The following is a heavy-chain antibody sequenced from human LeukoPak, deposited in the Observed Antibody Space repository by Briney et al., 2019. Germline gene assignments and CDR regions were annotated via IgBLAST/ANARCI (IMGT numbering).Heavy chain of an antibody. CDR3: AREYGGKPGYFQH. D-gene: IGHD4-23*01. V-gene: IGHV4-31*03. J-gene: IGHJ1*01. CDR1: GGSISSGGYY. CDR2: IYYSGST. Sequence: TLSLTCTVSGGSISSGGYYWSWIRQHPGTGLEWIGYIYYSGSTYYNPSLKSRVTISVNTSKNQFSLKLSSVTAADTAVYYCAREYGGKPGYFQHWGQGTLVTVSS.